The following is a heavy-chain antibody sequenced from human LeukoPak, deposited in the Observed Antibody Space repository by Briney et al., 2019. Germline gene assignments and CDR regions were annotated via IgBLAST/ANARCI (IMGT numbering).Heavy chain of an antibody. CDR2: IYYSGST. CDR3: ARGRYDFWSGYPYFDY. Sequence: SETLFLTCTVSGGSISSYYWSWIRQPPGKGLEWIGYIYYSGSTNYNPSLKSRVTISVDTSKNQFSLKLSSVTAADTAVYYCARGRYDFWSGYPYFDYWGQGTLVTVSS. CDR1: GGSISSYY. V-gene: IGHV4-59*01. D-gene: IGHD3-3*01. J-gene: IGHJ4*02.